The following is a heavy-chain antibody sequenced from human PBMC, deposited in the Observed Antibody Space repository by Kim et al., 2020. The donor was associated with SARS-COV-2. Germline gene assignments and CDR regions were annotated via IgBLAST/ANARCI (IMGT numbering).Heavy chain of an antibody. Sequence: TNYNPSLKSRVTISVDTSKNQFSLKLSSVTAADTAVYYCARWAVAGKFDYWGQGTLVTVSS. CDR2: T. CDR3: ARWAVAGKFDY. V-gene: IGHV4-4*09. D-gene: IGHD6-19*01. J-gene: IGHJ4*02.